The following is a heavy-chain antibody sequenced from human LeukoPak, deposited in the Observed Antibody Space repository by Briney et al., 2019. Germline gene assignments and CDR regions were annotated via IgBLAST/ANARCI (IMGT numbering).Heavy chain of an antibody. D-gene: IGHD3-10*01. CDR1: GSTFSSYW. J-gene: IGHJ4*02. V-gene: IGHV3-7*03. CDR3: ARDHYYYGSGSYYMF. CDR2: IKQDGSEK. Sequence: PGGSLRLSCAASGSTFSSYWMSWVRQAPGKGLEWVANIKQDGSEKYYVDSVKGRFTISRDNAKNSLYLQMNSLRAEDTAVYYCARDHYYYGSGSYYMFWGQGTLVTVSS.